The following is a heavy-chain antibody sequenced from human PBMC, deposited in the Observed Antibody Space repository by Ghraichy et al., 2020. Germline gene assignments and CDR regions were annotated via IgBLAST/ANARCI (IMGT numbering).Heavy chain of an antibody. D-gene: IGHD3-3*01. CDR3: ARGEHLEWLFIPYNWFDP. J-gene: IGHJ5*02. Sequence: SETLSLTCAVYGGSFSGYSWSWIRRPPGKGLEWIGESIHSGSTNYNPSLKSRVSISLDTSTNPFSLKLTSVTAADTAVYYCARGEHLEWLFIPYNWFDPWGQGTLVTVSS. CDR1: GGSFSGYS. CDR2: SIHSGST. V-gene: IGHV4-34*01.